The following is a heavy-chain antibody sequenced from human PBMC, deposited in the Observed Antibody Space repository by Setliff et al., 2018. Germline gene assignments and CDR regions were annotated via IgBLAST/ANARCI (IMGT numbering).Heavy chain of an antibody. CDR2: IRRDADNRAP. J-gene: IGHJ4*02. D-gene: IGHD2-21*02. CDR1: GFTFSGSA. Sequence: TGGSLRLSCAASGFTFSGSAVHWVRQASGKGLEWVGRIRRDADNRAPIYAASVKGRFTISRDDPKNTAYLQMNSLKIGDTAVYYCAGAGGNSDYFDYWGPGALVAASS. CDR3: AGAGGNSDYFDY. V-gene: IGHV3-73*01.